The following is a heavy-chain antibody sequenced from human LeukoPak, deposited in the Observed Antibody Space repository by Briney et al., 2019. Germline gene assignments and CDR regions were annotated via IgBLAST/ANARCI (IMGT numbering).Heavy chain of an antibody. CDR3: ARDPTANLGYCSGGSCYSGGGDAFDI. V-gene: IGHV1-69*05. Sequence: ASVKVSCKASGGTFSSYAISWVRQAPGQGLEWMGRIIPIFGTANYAQKFQSRVTITTDESTSTAYMELSSLRSEDTAVYYCARDPTANLGYCSGGSCYSGGGDAFDIWGQGTMVTVSS. CDR1: GGTFSSYA. D-gene: IGHD2-15*01. CDR2: IIPIFGTA. J-gene: IGHJ3*02.